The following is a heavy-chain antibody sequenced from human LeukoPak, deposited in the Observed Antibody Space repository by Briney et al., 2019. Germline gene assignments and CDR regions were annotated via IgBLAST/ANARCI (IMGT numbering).Heavy chain of an antibody. D-gene: IGHD3-22*01. V-gene: IGHV3-21*01. J-gene: IGHJ4*02. CDR1: GFTFSSYS. Sequence: GGSLRLSCAASGFTFSSYSMNWVRQAPGKGLEWVSSISSSSSYIYYADSVKGRFTISRGNAKNSLYLQMNSLRAEDSAAYYCARDLNDYYSYYYDYWGQGTLVTVSS. CDR2: ISSSSSYI. CDR3: ARDLNDYYSYYYDY.